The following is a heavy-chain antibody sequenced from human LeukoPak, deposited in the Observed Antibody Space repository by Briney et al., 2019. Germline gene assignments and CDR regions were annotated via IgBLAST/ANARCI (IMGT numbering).Heavy chain of an antibody. V-gene: IGHV4-59*01. CDR1: GGSISSYY. D-gene: IGHD3-16*01. CDR3: ARGKALYDYVWGSYRLNYFDY. J-gene: IGHJ4*02. CDR2: IYYSGST. Sequence: PSETLSLTCTVSGGSISSYYWSWIRQPPGKGLEWLGYIYYSGSTNYNPSLKSRVTISVDTSKNQFSLKLSSVTAADTAVYYCARGKALYDYVWGSYRLNYFDYWGQGTLVTVSS.